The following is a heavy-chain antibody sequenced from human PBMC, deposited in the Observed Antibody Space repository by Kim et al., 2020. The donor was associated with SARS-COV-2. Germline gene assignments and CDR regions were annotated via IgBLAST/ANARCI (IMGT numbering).Heavy chain of an antibody. V-gene: IGHV1-24*01. D-gene: IGHD6-6*01. CDR1: GYTLTELS. J-gene: IGHJ6*02. CDR2: FDPEDGET. CDR3: ATHRRSSIGGPYYYYGMDV. Sequence: ASVKVSCKVSGYTLTELSMHWVRQAPGKGLEWMGGFDPEDGETIYAQKFQGRVTMTEDTSTDTAYMELSSLRSEDTAVYYCATHRRSSIGGPYYYYGMDVWGQGTTVTVSS.